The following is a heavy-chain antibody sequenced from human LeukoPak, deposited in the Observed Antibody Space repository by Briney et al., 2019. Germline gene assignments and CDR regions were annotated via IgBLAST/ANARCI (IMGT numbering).Heavy chain of an antibody. CDR2: IYHGGTT. D-gene: IGHD3-10*01. V-gene: IGHV4-38-2*02. CDR1: DYSISSGYY. Sequence: SETLSLTCAISDYSISSGYYWGWIRQSPGKGLECIGIIYHGGTTHYNPSLKSRVTISVDTSKNQLPLKLSSVTAADTAVYYCARDVRGFDYWGQGTLVTVSS. J-gene: IGHJ4*02. CDR3: ARDVRGFDY.